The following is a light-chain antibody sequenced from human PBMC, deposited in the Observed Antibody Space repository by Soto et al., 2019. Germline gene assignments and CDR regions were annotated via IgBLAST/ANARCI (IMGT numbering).Light chain of an antibody. CDR2: VAS. V-gene: IGKV3-20*01. J-gene: IGKJ5*01. CDR3: QQYGISPRIT. CDR1: QSVISNY. Sequence: EIVLSQSPGTLSLSPGERATLSCRASQSVISNYLAWYQQKPGQAPRLLIYVASNRATGIPDRFSGSGSGTEFTLTISRLEPEDFAVYYGQQYGISPRITCGQGTLLEIK.